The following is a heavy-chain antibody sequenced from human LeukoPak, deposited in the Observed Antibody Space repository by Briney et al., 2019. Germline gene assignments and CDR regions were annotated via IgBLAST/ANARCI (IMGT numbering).Heavy chain of an antibody. CDR3: ARDDRWLQFNN. CDR2: IQYDGSRK. J-gene: IGHJ4*02. Sequence: GGSLRLSCATSGFTFSTSDMHWVRQAPGKGLEWVSFIQYDGSRKNYVDSVKGRFTISRDNSKNTLYLQINSLRAEDTAVYFCARDDRWLQFNNWGQGTLVTVSS. V-gene: IGHV3-30*02. D-gene: IGHD5-24*01. CDR1: GFTFSTSD.